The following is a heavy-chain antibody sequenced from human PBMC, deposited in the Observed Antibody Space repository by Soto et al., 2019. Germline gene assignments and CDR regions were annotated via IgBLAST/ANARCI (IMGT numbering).Heavy chain of an antibody. V-gene: IGHV1-8*02. J-gene: IGHJ5*02. D-gene: IGHD6-13*01. Sequence: ASVKVSCKASGYAFINFDISWVRQAAGQGLEWLGWMNPGSGKTGYASKFQGRVAMTRDASTGTSHLELSSLTSDDTAVYYCARMASAGTLNWFDPWGQGTLVTSPQ. CDR2: MNPGSGKT. CDR1: GYAFINFD. CDR3: ARMASAGTLNWFDP.